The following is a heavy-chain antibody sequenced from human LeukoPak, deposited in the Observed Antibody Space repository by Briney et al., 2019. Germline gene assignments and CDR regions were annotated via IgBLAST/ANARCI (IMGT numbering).Heavy chain of an antibody. D-gene: IGHD6-19*01. Sequence: ASVKVSCKASGYTFTSYAMHWVRQAPGQGLEWMGWMNPNSGNTGYAQKFQGRVTMTRNTSISTAYMELSSLRSEDTAVYYCARVFRYSSGFRPWGQGTLVTVSS. J-gene: IGHJ5*02. CDR1: GYTFTSYA. CDR3: ARVFRYSSGFRP. V-gene: IGHV1-8*02. CDR2: MNPNSGNT.